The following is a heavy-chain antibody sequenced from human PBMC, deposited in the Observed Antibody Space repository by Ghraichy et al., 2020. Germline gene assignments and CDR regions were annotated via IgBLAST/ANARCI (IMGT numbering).Heavy chain of an antibody. V-gene: IGHV1-69*04. CDR2: IIPILGIA. J-gene: IGHJ4*02. CDR1: GGTFSSYA. CDR3: ARVPYSTMIVEDAGD. D-gene: IGHD3-22*01. Sequence: SVKVSCKASGGTFSSYAISWVRQAPGQGLEWMGRIIPILGIANYAQKFQGRVTITADKSTSTAYMELSSLRSEDTAVYYCARVPYSTMIVEDAGDGGQGTLVTVSS.